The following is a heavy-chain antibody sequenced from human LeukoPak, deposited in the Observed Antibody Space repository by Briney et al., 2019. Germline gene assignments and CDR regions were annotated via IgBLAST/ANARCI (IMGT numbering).Heavy chain of an antibody. CDR3: ARVKGWLYYGSGSYYPFNFDY. D-gene: IGHD3-10*01. V-gene: IGHV1-18*04. CDR2: ISAYNGNT. J-gene: IGHJ4*02. Sequence: ASVKVSCKTSGYSFTDYYIHWVRQAPGQGLEWMGWISAYNGNTNYAQKLQGRVTMTTDTSTSTAYMELRSLRSDDTAVYYCARVKGWLYYGSGSYYPFNFDYWGQGTLVTVSS. CDR1: GYSFTDYY.